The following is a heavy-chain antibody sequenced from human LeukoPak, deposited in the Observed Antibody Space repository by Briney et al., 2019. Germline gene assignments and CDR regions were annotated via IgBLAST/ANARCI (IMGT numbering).Heavy chain of an antibody. D-gene: IGHD1-26*01. CDR2: IYYSGST. CDR1: GGSISTSSYY. CDR3: ARGSHGSSRRYFDY. V-gene: IGHV4-39*07. J-gene: IGHJ4*02. Sequence: SETLSLTCTVSGGSISTSSYYWGWIRQPPGKGLEWIGSIYYSGSTYYNPSLKSRVTISVDTSKNQFSLKLSSVTAADTAVYYCARGSHGSSRRYFDYWGQGTLVTVSS.